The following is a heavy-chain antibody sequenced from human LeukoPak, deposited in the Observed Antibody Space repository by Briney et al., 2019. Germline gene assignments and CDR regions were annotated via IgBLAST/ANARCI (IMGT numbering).Heavy chain of an antibody. CDR2: ISTGGDIT. CDR3: AKVKSSVKLVGA. CDR1: GFIVSSSR. V-gene: IGHV3-23*01. D-gene: IGHD5/OR15-5a*01. J-gene: IGHJ5*02. Sequence: GGSLRLSCAASGFIVSSSRMRWVRQAPGKGLEWVSSISTGGDITHYAESVRGRVTISRDNARITLYLQMSSLSVGDTAVYDCAKVKSSVKLVGAWGEGALVAVSS.